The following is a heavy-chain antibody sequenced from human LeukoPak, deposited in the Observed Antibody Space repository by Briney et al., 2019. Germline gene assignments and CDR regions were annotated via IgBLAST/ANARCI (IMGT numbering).Heavy chain of an antibody. CDR1: GYTFTGYY. V-gene: IGHV1-2*02. J-gene: IGHJ4*02. Sequence: ASVRVSCKASGYTFTGYYMHWVRQAPGQGLEWMGWINPNSGGTNYAQKFQGRVTMTRDTSISTAYMGLRSLRSDDTAVYYCARSRSGSYLFALWGQGTLVTVSS. D-gene: IGHD1-26*01. CDR2: INPNSGGT. CDR3: ARSRSGSYLFAL.